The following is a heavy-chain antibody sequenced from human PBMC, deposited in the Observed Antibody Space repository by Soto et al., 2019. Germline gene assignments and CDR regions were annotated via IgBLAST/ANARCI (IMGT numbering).Heavy chain of an antibody. V-gene: IGHV1-2*02. J-gene: IGHJ4*01. CDR2: MNPNDVDT. Sequence: QAQLVQSGAEAKRPGTSVKVSCKVSGYTFTKYFHWIRQAPGQGLEWMGWMNPNDVDTEYARKFQGRVTLTRDTSMTTAYMELSSLTSDDTAVYYCARENWSYVDWGQGTLVTVSS. CDR1: GYTFTKY. CDR3: ARENWSYVD. D-gene: IGHD1-26*01.